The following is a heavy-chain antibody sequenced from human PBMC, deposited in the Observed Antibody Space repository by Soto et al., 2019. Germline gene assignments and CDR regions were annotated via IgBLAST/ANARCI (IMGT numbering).Heavy chain of an antibody. CDR1: GFTFSDYY. D-gene: IGHD3-10*01. CDR2: ISISGTTI. J-gene: IGHJ4*02. Sequence: QVQLVESGGGLVKPGGSLRLSCAVTGFTFSDYYMSWIRQAPGKGLEWISDISISGTTIHYADSVKGRFTIFRDNAEKALYLQMNSLRAEHTAVYYCARDGAFFEMPQVGGYWGQGTLVTVSS. CDR3: ARDGAFFEMPQVGGY. V-gene: IGHV3-11*01.